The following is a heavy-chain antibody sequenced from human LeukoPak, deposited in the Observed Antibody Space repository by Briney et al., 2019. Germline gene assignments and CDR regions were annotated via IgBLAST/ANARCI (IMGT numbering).Heavy chain of an antibody. D-gene: IGHD1-26*01. J-gene: IGHJ4*02. CDR1: GFTFRSFA. Sequence: GGSLRLSCAASGFTFRSFAVSWVRQAPGKGLEWVSGISGSGGSTYYADSVKGRFTLSRDNSKNTLYLQMDSLRVEDTAVYYCAKVGNNGYFDFWGQGTLVTVSS. CDR3: AKVGNNGYFDF. CDR2: ISGSGGST. V-gene: IGHV3-23*01.